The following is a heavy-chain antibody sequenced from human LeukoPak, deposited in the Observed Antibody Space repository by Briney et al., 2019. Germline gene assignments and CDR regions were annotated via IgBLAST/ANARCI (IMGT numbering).Heavy chain of an antibody. Sequence: ASVKLCCKASGYSFSGNYMHWVRQAPGQGLEWMAWINPSSGDTNYAQKFQGRATVTRDTSISTAYMELRRLRYDDTAIYYCARAREVTGLTPWGQGTLVSVSS. CDR2: INPSSGDT. D-gene: IGHD3-9*01. CDR1: GYSFSGNY. J-gene: IGHJ5*02. CDR3: ARAREVTGLTP. V-gene: IGHV1-2*02.